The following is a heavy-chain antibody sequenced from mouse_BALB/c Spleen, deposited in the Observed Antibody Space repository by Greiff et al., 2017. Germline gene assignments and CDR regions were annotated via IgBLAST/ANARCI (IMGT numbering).Heavy chain of an antibody. D-gene: IGHD4-1*01. Sequence: EVQLVESGGGLVKPGGSLKLSCAASGFTFSDYYMYWVRQTPEKRLEWVATISDGGSYTYYPDSVKGRFTISRDNAKNNLYLQMSSLKSEDTAMYYCARGTGSFAYWGQGTLVTVSA. J-gene: IGHJ3*01. CDR3: ARGTGSFAY. CDR1: GFTFSDYY. V-gene: IGHV5-4*02. CDR2: ISDGGSYT.